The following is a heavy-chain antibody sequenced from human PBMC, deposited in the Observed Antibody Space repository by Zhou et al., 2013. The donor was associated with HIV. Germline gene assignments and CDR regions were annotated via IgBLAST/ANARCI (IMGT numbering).Heavy chain of an antibody. Sequence: QVQLQQWGAGLLKPSETLSLTCAVYGSFSGYYWSWIRQPPGKGLEWIGEIDHSGSTNYNPSLKSRVTISVDTSKKQFSLKMNSVTAADTAVYYCARGGFSFRAEFDPWGPGNPGHRLL. V-gene: IGHV4-34*01. J-gene: IGHJ5*02. CDR3: ARGGFSFRAEFDP. CDR2: IDHSGST. D-gene: IGHD2-2*01. CDR1: GSFSGYY.